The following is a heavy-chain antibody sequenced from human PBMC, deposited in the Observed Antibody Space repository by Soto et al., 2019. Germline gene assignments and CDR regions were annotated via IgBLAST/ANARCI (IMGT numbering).Heavy chain of an antibody. CDR3: ASLGPDCSGGSCYYSFDY. CDR1: GYTFTSYG. J-gene: IGHJ4*02. CDR2: ISAYNGNT. Sequence: ASVKVSCKASGYTFTSYGISWVRQAPGQGLEWMGWISAYNGNTNYAQKLQGRVTITTDTSASTAYMELSSLRSEDTAVYYCASLGPDCSGGSCYYSFDYWGQGTLVTVSS. D-gene: IGHD2-15*01. V-gene: IGHV1-18*01.